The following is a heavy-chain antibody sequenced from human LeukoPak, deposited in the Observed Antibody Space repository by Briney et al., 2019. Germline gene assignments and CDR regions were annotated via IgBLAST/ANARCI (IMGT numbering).Heavy chain of an antibody. V-gene: IGHV3-23*01. D-gene: IGHD6-19*01. J-gene: IGHJ4*01. Sequence: GGSLRLSCAASGFTFSNSAMSWVRQAQGKGLEWVSTLSGSGIATYYADSVKGRFTISRDNSKNTLYLQMNSLRAEDTAVYYCAKGIYSSGWSYFDYWGHGTLVTVSS. CDR3: AKGIYSSGWSYFDY. CDR2: LSGSGIAT. CDR1: GFTFSNSA.